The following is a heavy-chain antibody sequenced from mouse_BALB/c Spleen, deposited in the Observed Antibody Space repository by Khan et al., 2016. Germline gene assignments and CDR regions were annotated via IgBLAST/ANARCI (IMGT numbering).Heavy chain of an antibody. CDR1: GDSITSGY. Sequence: EVQLQESGPSLVKPSQTLSLTCSVTGDSITSGYWNWIRKFPGNKLEYMGYISYSGSTSYYPSPNSRISITPDTSKNQYYLQLNSVTTEDTATYYCARLGFAYWGQGTLVTVSA. V-gene: IGHV3-8*02. CDR2: ISYSGST. CDR3: ARLGFAY. J-gene: IGHJ3*01.